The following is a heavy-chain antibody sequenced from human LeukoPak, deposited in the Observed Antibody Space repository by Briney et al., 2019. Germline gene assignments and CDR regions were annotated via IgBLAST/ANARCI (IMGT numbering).Heavy chain of an antibody. CDR2: ISAYNGNT. J-gene: IGHJ4*02. V-gene: IGHV1-18*01. CDR1: GYTFTSYG. D-gene: IGHD6-19*01. Sequence: GASVKVSCKASGYTFTSYGISWVRQAPGQGLEWMGWISAYNGNTNYAQKLQGRVTMTTDTSTSTAYMELRSLRSDDTAVYYCARDPPKRAVAGTVGVGIPWYWGQGTLVTVSS. CDR3: ARDPPKRAVAGTVGVGIPWY.